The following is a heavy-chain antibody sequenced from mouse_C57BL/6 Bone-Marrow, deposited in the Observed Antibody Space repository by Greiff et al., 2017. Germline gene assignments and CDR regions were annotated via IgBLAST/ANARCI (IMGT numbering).Heavy chain of an antibody. Sequence: QVQLQQPGAELVMPGASVKLSCKASGYTFTSYWMHWVKQRPGQGLEWIGEIDPSDSYTNYNQKFKGKSTLTVDKSSSTAYMQLSSLTSEDSAVXYCAREDYGNFDVRGTGTTVTVSS. CDR1: GYTFTSYW. CDR2: IDPSDSYT. CDR3: AREDYGNFDV. J-gene: IGHJ1*03. D-gene: IGHD1-1*01. V-gene: IGHV1-69*01.